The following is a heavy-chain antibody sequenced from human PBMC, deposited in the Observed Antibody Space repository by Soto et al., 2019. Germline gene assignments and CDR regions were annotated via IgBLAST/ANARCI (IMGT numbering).Heavy chain of an antibody. CDR3: ARSQGGSSSLDIYYYYYYGMDV. CDR1: GGTFSSYA. Sequence: QVQLVQSGAEVKKPGSSVKVSCKAPGGTFSSYAISWVRQAPGQGLEWMGGIIPILGTANYAQKVQGRVRITAAESTSKGYMELSSLRSEDTAVYYCARSQGGSSSLDIYYYYYYGMDVWGQGTTVTVSS. CDR2: IIPILGTA. D-gene: IGHD2-15*01. J-gene: IGHJ6*02. V-gene: IGHV1-69*01.